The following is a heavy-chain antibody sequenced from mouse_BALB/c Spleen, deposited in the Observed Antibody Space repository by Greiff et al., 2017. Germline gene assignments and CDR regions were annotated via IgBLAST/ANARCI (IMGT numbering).Heavy chain of an antibody. Sequence: VQLQQSGGGLVKPGGSLKLSCAASGFTFSSYAMSWVRQSPEKRLEWVAEISSGGSYTYYPDTVTGRFTISRDNAKNTLYLEMSSLRSEDTAMYYCARERGYGNYSYAMDYWGQGTSVTVSS. D-gene: IGHD2-10*02. J-gene: IGHJ4*01. CDR2: ISSGGSYT. CDR3: ARERGYGNYSYAMDY. V-gene: IGHV5-9-4*01. CDR1: GFTFSSYA.